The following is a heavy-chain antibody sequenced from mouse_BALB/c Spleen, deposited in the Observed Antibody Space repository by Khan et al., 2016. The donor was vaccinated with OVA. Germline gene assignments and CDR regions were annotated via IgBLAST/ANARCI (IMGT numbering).Heavy chain of an antibody. Sequence: QVQLQQSGAELAKPGASVKMSCKASGYTFTSYWMHWVKQRPGQGLEWIGYINPSTGYTEYNQKFKDKATLTADKSSSTAYMQLSSLTSEDSAVYYCARSHDGSSYDYWGQGTTLTVAS. CDR3: ARSHDGSSYDY. CDR2: INPSTGYT. CDR1: GYTFTSYW. V-gene: IGHV1-7*01. D-gene: IGHD1-1*01. J-gene: IGHJ2*01.